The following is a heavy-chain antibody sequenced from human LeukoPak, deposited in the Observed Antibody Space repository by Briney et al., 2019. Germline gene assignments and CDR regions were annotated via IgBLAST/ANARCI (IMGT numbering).Heavy chain of an antibody. CDR3: AKDRGIISDY. V-gene: IGHV3-23*01. CDR2: ISGSGDST. J-gene: IGHJ4*02. Sequence: GSLRLSCAASGFTFSSYSMSWVRQAPGKGLEWVSAISGSGDSTYYADSVKGRFTISRDNSKNTLYLQMNSLRVEDAAVYYCAKDRGIISDYWGQGTLVTVSS. CDR1: GFTFSSYS. D-gene: IGHD3-10*01.